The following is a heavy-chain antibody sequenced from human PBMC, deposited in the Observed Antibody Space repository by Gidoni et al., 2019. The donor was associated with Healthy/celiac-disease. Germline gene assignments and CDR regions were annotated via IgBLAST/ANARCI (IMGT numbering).Heavy chain of an antibody. J-gene: IGHJ4*02. D-gene: IGHD4-17*01. CDR3: ARGLGYYGVTGWKVGTTYYFDY. CDR2: IYYSGST. Sequence: QLQLQESGPGLVKPSETLSLTCTVSGGSIRSSSYYWGWIRQPPGKGLEWIGSIYYSGSTYYNPSLKSRVTISVDTSKNQFSLKLSSVTAADTAVYYCARGLGYYGVTGWKVGTTYYFDYWGQGTLVTVSS. CDR1: GGSIRSSSYY. V-gene: IGHV4-39*07.